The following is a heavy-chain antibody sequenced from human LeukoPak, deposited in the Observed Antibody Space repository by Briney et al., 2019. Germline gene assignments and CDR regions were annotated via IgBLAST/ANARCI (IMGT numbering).Heavy chain of an antibody. CDR2: ISAYNRKT. CDR1: GYIFTTTY. V-gene: IGHV1-18*01. Sequence: ASVKVSYKASGYIFTTTYITWLRQAPGQGLELMGWISAYNRKTRYEQKFQGRVTMTTDTPTSTAYMELRSLRSNDTAMYYCARVVDFWGDRNWFDTWGQGTLVTVSS. CDR3: ARVVDFWGDRNWFDT. D-gene: IGHD3-3*01. J-gene: IGHJ5*02.